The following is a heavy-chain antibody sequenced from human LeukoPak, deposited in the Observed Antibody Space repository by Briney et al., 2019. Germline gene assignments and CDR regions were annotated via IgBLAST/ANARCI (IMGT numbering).Heavy chain of an antibody. D-gene: IGHD5-24*01. V-gene: IGHV4-34*01. CDR1: GGSFSGYY. CDR3: ARADSRDGYNS. Sequence: SETLSLTCAVYGGSFSGYYWSWIRQPPGKWLEWIGEINHSGSTNYNPSLKSRVTISVDTSKNQFSLKLSSVTAADTAVYYCARADSRDGYNSWGQGTLVTVSS. CDR2: INHSGST. J-gene: IGHJ5*02.